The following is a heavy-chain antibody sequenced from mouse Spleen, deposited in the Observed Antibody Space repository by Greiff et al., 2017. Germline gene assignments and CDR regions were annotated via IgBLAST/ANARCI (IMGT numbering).Heavy chain of an antibody. D-gene: IGHD4-1*01. J-gene: IGHJ2*01. CDR1: GYTFTDYY. Sequence: QVQLQQSGAELVRPGASVKLSCKASGYTFTDYYINWVKQRPGQGLEWIARIYPGSGNTYYNEKFKGKATLTAEKSSSTAYMQLSSLTSEDSAVYFCARGPSSWVFDYWGQGTTLTVSS. V-gene: IGHV1-76*01. CDR3: ARGPSSWVFDY. CDR2: IYPGSGNT.